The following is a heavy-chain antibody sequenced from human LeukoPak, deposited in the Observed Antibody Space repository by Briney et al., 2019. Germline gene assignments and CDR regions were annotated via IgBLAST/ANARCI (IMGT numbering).Heavy chain of an antibody. CDR1: GFTFDDHG. V-gene: IGHV3-20*04. Sequence: GGSLRLSCAASGFTFDDHGMSWVRQAPGKGLEWVSGINWNGGSTGYADSVKGRFTISRDNAKNSLYLQMNSLRAEDTAVYYCARDYDGSGYLDYWGQGTLVTVSS. J-gene: IGHJ4*02. CDR3: ARDYDGSGYLDY. D-gene: IGHD3-22*01. CDR2: INWNGGST.